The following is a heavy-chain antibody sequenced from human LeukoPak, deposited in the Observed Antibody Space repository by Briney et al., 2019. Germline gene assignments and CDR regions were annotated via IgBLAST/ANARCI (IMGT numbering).Heavy chain of an antibody. CDR1: GGTFSSYA. CDR3: AILQGYSSSSAWFDP. D-gene: IGHD6-6*01. V-gene: IGHV1-69*04. Sequence: GSSVTVSCKASGGTFSSYAISWVRQAPGQGLEWMGRIIPIFGIANYAQKFQGRVTITADKSTSTAYMELSSLRSEDTAVYYCAILQGYSSSSAWFDPWGQGTLVTVSS. CDR2: IIPIFGIA. J-gene: IGHJ5*02.